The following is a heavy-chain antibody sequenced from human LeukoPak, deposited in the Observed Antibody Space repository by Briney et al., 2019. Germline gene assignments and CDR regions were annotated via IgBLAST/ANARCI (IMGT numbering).Heavy chain of an antibody. V-gene: IGHV3-30-3*01. D-gene: IGHD2-15*01. Sequence: GGSLRLSCAASGFTFSSHAVHWVRQAPGKGLEWVAFISYDGNIKYYADSVKGRFTISRDNSKNTLFLQMNSLRSEDTAMYYCARNPERGYWFDPWGQGTLVTVSS. J-gene: IGHJ5*02. CDR1: GFTFSSHA. CDR3: ARNPERGYWFDP. CDR2: ISYDGNIK.